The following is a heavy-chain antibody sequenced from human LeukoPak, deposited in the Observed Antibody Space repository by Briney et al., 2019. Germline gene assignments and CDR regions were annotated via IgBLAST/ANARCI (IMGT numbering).Heavy chain of an antibody. D-gene: IGHD6-19*01. CDR3: ARDRSMYSSGWTSRY. V-gene: IGHV1-2*02. CDR2: INPNSGGT. CDR1: GYTFTGYY. Sequence: ASVKVSCKASGYTFTGYYMHWVRQAPGQGLEWMGWINPNSGGTNYAQKFQGRVTMTRDTSISTAYMELSRLRSDDTAVYYCARDRSMYSSGWTSRYWGQGTLVTVSS. J-gene: IGHJ4*02.